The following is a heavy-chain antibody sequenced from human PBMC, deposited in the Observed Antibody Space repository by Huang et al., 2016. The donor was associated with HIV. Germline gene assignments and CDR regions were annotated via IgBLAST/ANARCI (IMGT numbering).Heavy chain of an antibody. V-gene: IGHV4-59*08. Sequence: QVQLQESGPGLVKPSETLSLTCSVSGGSMRRQYWTWIRQPPGKGLQWIGTVFNTGRTNYNPSFQTRFTSSLDTSRSQFSLTLKSVTPADTAVYYCAQEKSFGNWANNWFDPWGQGTLVAVSS. D-gene: IGHD3-16*01. CDR1: GGSMRRQY. CDR3: AQEKSFGNWANNWFDP. CDR2: VFNTGRT. J-gene: IGHJ5*02.